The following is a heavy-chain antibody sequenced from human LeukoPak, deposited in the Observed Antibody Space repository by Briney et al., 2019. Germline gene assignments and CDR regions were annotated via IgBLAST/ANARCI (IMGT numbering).Heavy chain of an antibody. CDR2: INPDSGGT. V-gene: IGHV1-2*02. Sequence: ASVKVSCTASGYTFTGHYMHWVRQAPGQGLEWMGWINPDSGGTDYAQKFQGRVTMTRDTSISTAYMELTRLTSDDTAVYFCARDPRIKATGDDNWFDPWGQGTLVSVSS. J-gene: IGHJ5*02. CDR1: GYTFTGHY. D-gene: IGHD1-1*01. CDR3: ARDPRIKATGDDNWFDP.